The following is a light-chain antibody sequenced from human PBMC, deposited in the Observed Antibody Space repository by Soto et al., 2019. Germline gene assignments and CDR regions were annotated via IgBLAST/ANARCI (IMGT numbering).Light chain of an antibody. V-gene: IGKV3-20*01. CDR3: QQYGSSPYT. CDR1: QSVSSNY. Sequence: EIVLTQSPGTLSLSPGERAALSCRASQSVSSNYLACYQQKPGQAPRLLISAASGRATGIPDRFSGSGSGTDFTLTIGRLESEDFAVYYCQQYGSSPYTFGQGTKLEIK. CDR2: AAS. J-gene: IGKJ2*01.